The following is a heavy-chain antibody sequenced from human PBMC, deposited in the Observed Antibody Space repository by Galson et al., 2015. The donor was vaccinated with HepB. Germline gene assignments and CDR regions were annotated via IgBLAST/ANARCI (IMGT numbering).Heavy chain of an antibody. CDR1: GFTVSSNH. CDR3: ARLTLGIEGY. V-gene: IGHV3-53*01. J-gene: IGHJ4*02. Sequence: SLRLSRAASGFTVSSNHINWVRQAPGKGLEWVSVIYSGGSTYYADSVKGRFTISRDNSKNTVYLQMNSLRAEDTAVYYCARLTLGIEGYWGQGTLVTVSS. D-gene: IGHD7-27*01. CDR2: IYSGGST.